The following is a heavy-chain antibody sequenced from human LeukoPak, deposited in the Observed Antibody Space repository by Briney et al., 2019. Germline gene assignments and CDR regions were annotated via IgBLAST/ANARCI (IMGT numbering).Heavy chain of an antibody. CDR1: GFTFSNYD. V-gene: IGHV3-13*01. D-gene: IGHD6-19*01. CDR2: ISTAGET. CDR3: AGEIAVPGTWYFDL. J-gene: IGHJ2*01. Sequence: GGCLRLSRAASGFTFSNYDMHCGRQATGKGLEWVSGISTAGETNYPSSVRGRFTISRENAKNSVYLQMNSLGTGDTAVFYCAGEIAVPGTWYFDLWGRGTLVTVSS.